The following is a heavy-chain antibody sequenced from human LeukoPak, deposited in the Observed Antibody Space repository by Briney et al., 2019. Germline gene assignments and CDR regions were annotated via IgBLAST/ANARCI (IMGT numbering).Heavy chain of an antibody. Sequence: PGGSLRLSCAASGFTFSSYGMHWVRQAPGKGLEWVAVIWYDGSNKYYADSVKGRFTISRDNSKSTLYLQMNSLRAEDTAVYYCAKNYYDSSGYYFLYAFDIWGQGTMVTVSS. V-gene: IGHV3-33*06. CDR1: GFTFSSYG. CDR2: IWYDGSNK. J-gene: IGHJ3*02. D-gene: IGHD3-22*01. CDR3: AKNYYDSSGYYFLYAFDI.